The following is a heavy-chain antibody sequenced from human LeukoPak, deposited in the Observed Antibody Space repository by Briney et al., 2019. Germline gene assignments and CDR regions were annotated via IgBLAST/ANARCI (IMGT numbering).Heavy chain of an antibody. Sequence: SETLSLTCAAYGGSFSGYYWSWIRQPPGKGLEWIGEINHSGSTNYNPSLKSRVTISVDTSKNQFSLKLSSVTAADTAVYYCARGASGIVLMVYAMRFDYWGQGTLVTVSS. CDR1: GGSFSGYY. CDR3: ARGASGIVLMVYAMRFDY. CDR2: INHSGST. D-gene: IGHD2-8*01. V-gene: IGHV4-34*01. J-gene: IGHJ4*02.